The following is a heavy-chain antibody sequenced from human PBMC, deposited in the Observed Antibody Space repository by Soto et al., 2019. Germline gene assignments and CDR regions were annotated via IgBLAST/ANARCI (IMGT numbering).Heavy chain of an antibody. J-gene: IGHJ6*02. CDR3: RQYYYGMDV. V-gene: IGHV5-10-1*01. CDR2: IDPSDSYT. Sequence: GESLKISCKGSGYSFTNSWISGVRQMPGKGLEWMGRIDPSDSYTNYSPSFQGHVTISADKSISTAYLQWSSLKASDTAMYYCRQYYYGMDVWGQGTTVTVSS. CDR1: GYSFTNSW.